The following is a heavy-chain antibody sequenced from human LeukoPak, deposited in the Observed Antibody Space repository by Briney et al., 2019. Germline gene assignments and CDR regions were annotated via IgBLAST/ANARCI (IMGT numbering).Heavy chain of an antibody. CDR1: GFTFSSYG. Sequence: GGSLRLSCAAYGFTFSSYGMHWVRQAPGKGLEWVAFIRYDGSDKYYADSVKGRFTISRDNSKDPLYLQMNSLRAEDTAVYYCARESETYDSSGSTFDYWGQGTLVTVSS. J-gene: IGHJ4*02. V-gene: IGHV3-30*02. D-gene: IGHD3-22*01. CDR2: IRYDGSDK. CDR3: ARESETYDSSGSTFDY.